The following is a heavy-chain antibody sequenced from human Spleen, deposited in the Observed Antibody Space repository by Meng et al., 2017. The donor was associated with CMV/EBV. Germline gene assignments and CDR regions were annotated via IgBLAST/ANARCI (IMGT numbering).Heavy chain of an antibody. Sequence: SVKVSCKASGGTFSSYTISWVRQAPGQGLEWMGRIIPNLGIANYAQKFQGRVTITADKSTSTAYMELSSLRSEDTAVYYCARDPGGSSSASGYWGQGTLVTVSS. D-gene: IGHD6-13*01. J-gene: IGHJ4*02. CDR2: IIPNLGIA. CDR3: ARDPGGSSSASGY. V-gene: IGHV1-69*04. CDR1: GGTFSSYT.